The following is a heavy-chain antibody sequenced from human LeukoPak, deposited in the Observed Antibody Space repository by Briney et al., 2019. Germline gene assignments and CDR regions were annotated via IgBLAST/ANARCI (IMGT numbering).Heavy chain of an antibody. Sequence: ASLKVSCKVSGYTLTELSMHWVRQAPGKGLEWMGGFDPEDGETIYAQRFQGRVTMTEDTSTDTAYMELSSLRSEDTAVYYCATDKTPDGLLVGATALDYWGQGTLVTVSS. CDR3: ATDKTPDGLLVGATALDY. V-gene: IGHV1-24*01. J-gene: IGHJ4*02. CDR2: FDPEDGET. D-gene: IGHD1-26*01. CDR1: GYTLTELS.